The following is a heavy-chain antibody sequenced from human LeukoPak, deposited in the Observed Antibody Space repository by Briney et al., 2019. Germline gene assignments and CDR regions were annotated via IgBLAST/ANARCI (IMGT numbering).Heavy chain of an antibody. V-gene: IGHV3-48*03. J-gene: IGHJ6*04. Sequence: PGGSLRLSCAASGFTFSSYEMKWVREAPGKGLEWGSYISSSGSNIYYADCVKGRFTIYRENAKNSLYLQMNSLRAEDTAVYYCAELGITMIGGVWGKGTTVTISS. D-gene: IGHD3-10*02. CDR1: GFTFSSYE. CDR2: ISSSGSNI. CDR3: AELGITMIGGV.